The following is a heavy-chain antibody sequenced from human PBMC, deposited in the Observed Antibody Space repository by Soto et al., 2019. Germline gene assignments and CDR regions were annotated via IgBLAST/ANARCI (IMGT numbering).Heavy chain of an antibody. CDR2: TYYRSRWYN. V-gene: IGHV6-1*01. CDR1: GDSVSSNSAA. Sequence: QVQLQQSGPGLVRPSQTLSLTCAISGDSVSSNSAAWNWIRQSPSRVLEWLGRTYYRSRWYNDYAVSVKSRITVNPDTSKNQFSLHLNSVTPEDTAVDYCAGTTSLQWYYMDVWDKGTTVTVSS. D-gene: IGHD1-7*01. CDR3: AGTTSLQWYYMDV. J-gene: IGHJ6*03.